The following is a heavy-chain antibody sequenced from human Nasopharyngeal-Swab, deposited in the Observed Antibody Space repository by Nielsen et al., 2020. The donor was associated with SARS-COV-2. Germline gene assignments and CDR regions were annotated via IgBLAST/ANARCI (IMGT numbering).Heavy chain of an antibody. Sequence: GESLTISCAASGFSFSSYAMHWVRQAPGKGLEWVAVISYDGSNKYYADSVKGRFTISRDNSKNTLYLQMNSLRAEDTAMYYCARAETGYSYGYPFDYWGQGTLVTVSS. D-gene: IGHD5-18*01. J-gene: IGHJ4*02. V-gene: IGHV3-30*04. CDR1: GFSFSSYA. CDR2: ISYDGSNK. CDR3: ARAETGYSYGYPFDY.